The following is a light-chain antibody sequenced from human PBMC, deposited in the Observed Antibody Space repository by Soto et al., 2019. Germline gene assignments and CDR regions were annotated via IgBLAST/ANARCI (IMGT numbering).Light chain of an antibody. V-gene: IGLV6-57*01. CDR3: QSYDATNQV. J-gene: IGLJ3*02. Sequence: NFMLTQPHSVSESPGKTVIISCTRSSGSIASNYVQWYQQRPGSSPTTVIYEDNQRPSGVPDRFSGSIDSSSNSASLTISGVENEDEADYYCQSYDATNQVFGGGTKLTVL. CDR1: SGSIASNY. CDR2: EDN.